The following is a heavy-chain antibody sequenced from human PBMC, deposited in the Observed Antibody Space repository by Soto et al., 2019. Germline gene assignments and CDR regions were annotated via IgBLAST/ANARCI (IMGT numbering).Heavy chain of an antibody. CDR1: GFTFNTYG. V-gene: IGHV3-30*03. J-gene: IGHJ2*01. CDR3: ARSPQPTRGIHWYFDL. D-gene: IGHD1-26*01. Sequence: QVQLVESGGGVVQPGRSLGLSCAASGFTFNTYGMHWVRHAPGKGLEWVAAISYDGINKYYVDSVKGRFTISRDNSKNTLYVQMNSLRAEDTALYYCARSPQPTRGIHWYFDLWGRGILVTVSS. CDR2: ISYDGINK.